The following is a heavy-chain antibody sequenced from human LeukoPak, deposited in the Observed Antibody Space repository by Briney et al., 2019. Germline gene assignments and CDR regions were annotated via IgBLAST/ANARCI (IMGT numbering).Heavy chain of an antibody. CDR1: GFTFSSYG. Sequence: PGGSLRLSCAASGFTFSSYGMHWVRQAPGKGLEWVAFIRYDGSNKYYADSVKGRFTISRDNSKNTLYLQMNSLRAEDTAVYYCAKGSVGRRSWFDPWGQGTLVTVSS. CDR2: IRYDGSNK. J-gene: IGHJ5*02. D-gene: IGHD1-26*01. CDR3: AKGSVGRRSWFDP. V-gene: IGHV3-30*02.